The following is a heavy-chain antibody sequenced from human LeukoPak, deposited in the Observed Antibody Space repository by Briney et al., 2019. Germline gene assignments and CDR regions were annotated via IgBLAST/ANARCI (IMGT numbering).Heavy chain of an antibody. CDR1: GFTLSSYS. CDR2: ISRNGGNT. D-gene: IGHD6-19*01. CDR3: ARVDSGSACAS. J-gene: IGHJ1*01. Sequence: GGSLRLSCAAAGFTLSSYSMHWVRKAPGKGLQFVSAISRNGGNTYYANSVKGRFTISRDISKNTLYLQMGSLRPEDMAVYYCARVDSGSACASWGQGILVTVSS. V-gene: IGHV3-64*01.